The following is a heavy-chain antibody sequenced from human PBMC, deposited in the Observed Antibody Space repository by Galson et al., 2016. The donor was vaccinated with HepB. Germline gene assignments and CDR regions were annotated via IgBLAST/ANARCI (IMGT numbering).Heavy chain of an antibody. V-gene: IGHV4-39*01. J-gene: IGHJ3*02. Sequence: SETLSLTCTVSGGSISSSSYYWAWIRQPPGKGLEWIGNIYYRGSTYYNPSLKSRVIISVDTSKNQFSLKLSSVTAADTAVYYCARSNHDYGDYGAFDIWGQGTMVTGSS. CDR1: GGSISSSSYY. D-gene: IGHD4-17*01. CDR3: ARSNHDYGDYGAFDI. CDR2: IYYRGST.